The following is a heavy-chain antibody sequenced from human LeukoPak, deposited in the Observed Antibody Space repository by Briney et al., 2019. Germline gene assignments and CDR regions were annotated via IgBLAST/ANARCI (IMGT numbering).Heavy chain of an antibody. D-gene: IGHD5-18*01. J-gene: IGHJ4*02. CDR2: ISSNGGST. Sequence: GGSLRLSCAASGFTFSSYAMHWVRQAPGKGLEYVSAISSNGGSTYYADSVKGRFTISRDNSKNTLYLQMGSLRAEDTAMYYCARLVWDTTMADGDIDSWGQGTLLIVSS. CDR1: GFTFSSYA. CDR3: ARLVWDTTMADGDIDS. V-gene: IGHV3-64*02.